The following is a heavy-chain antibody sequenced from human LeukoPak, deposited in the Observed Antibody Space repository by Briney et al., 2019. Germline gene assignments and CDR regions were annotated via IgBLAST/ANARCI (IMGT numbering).Heavy chain of an antibody. D-gene: IGHD6-6*01. CDR2: NSRDSGYT. Sequence: GGSLRLSCAASGFTFDDYAMHWVRQAPGRSLEWFSHNSRDSGYTYYAASVRGGFTISRDNSKNSLYLQMNSLRTEDTALYYCAKVAYSTSADYWGQGTLVTVSS. V-gene: IGHV3-43*02. CDR1: GFTFDDYA. J-gene: IGHJ4*02. CDR3: AKVAYSTSADY.